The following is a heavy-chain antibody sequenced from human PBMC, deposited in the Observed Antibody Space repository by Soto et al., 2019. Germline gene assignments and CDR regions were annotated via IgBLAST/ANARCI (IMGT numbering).Heavy chain of an antibody. CDR1: GFLVRNNY. D-gene: IGHD6-19*01. CDR2: IWYDGNTK. Sequence: PGGSLRLSCAASGFLVRNNYMTWVRQAPGKGLEWVAVIWYDGNTKYYADSVKGRFTISRDNLKNTLYLQMNSLTAEDTAVYYCARPLVAPVAGPYYYGMDVWGQGTTVTVSS. CDR3: ARPLVAPVAGPYYYGMDV. J-gene: IGHJ6*02. V-gene: IGHV3-33*08.